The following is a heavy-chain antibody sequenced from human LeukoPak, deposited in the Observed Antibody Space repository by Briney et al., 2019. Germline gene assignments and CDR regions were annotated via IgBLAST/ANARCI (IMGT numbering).Heavy chain of an antibody. Sequence: GGSLRLSCAASGFTFSSYGMHWVRQAPGKGLEWVAFIRYDGSNKYYADSVKGRFTISRDNSKNTLYLQMNSLRAEDTAVYYCATSELGYCSSTSCPPVTNDYWGQGTLVTVSS. J-gene: IGHJ4*02. D-gene: IGHD2-2*01. CDR1: GFTFSSYG. CDR2: IRYDGSNK. CDR3: ATSELGYCSSTSCPPVTNDY. V-gene: IGHV3-30*02.